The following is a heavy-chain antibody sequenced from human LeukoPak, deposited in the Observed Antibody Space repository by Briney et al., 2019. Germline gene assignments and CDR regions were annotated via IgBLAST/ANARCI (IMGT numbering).Heavy chain of an antibody. CDR2: IYYSGST. V-gene: IGHV4-39*07. CDR1: GGSISSSNYY. J-gene: IGHJ5*02. Sequence: PSETLSLTCTVSGGSISSSNYYWGWIRQPPGKGLEWIGSIYYSGSTYYNPSLKSRVTLSVDTSKNQYSLKVTSVTAADTAVYYCARVQSRLSWFDPWGQGTLVTVSS. CDR3: ARVQSRLSWFDP.